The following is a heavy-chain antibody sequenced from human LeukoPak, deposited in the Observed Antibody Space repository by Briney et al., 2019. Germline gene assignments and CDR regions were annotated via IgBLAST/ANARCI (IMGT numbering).Heavy chain of an antibody. D-gene: IGHD3-9*01. CDR2: ISSSSSYI. CDR3: ARDTYDILTGYYKWAFDI. J-gene: IGHJ3*02. Sequence: TGGSLRLSCAASGFTFSSYTMNWVRQAPGKGLEWVSSISSSSSYIYYADSAKGRFTLSRDNAKNSLYLQMNSLRAEDTAVYYCARDTYDILTGYYKWAFDIWGQGTMVTVSS. V-gene: IGHV3-21*06. CDR1: GFTFSSYT.